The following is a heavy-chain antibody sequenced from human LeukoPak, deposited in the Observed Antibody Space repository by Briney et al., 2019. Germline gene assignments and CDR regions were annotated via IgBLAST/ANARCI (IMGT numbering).Heavy chain of an antibody. CDR3: ARVLSGRGSLYSYYYYMDV. V-gene: IGHV4-59*08. CDR2: IYYSGST. CDR1: GGSMSTYY. D-gene: IGHD3-16*01. Sequence: PSETLSLTCTVSGGSMSTYYWSWIRQPPGKGLEWIGYIYYSGSTNYNPSLKSRVTISVDTSKNQFSLKLSSVTAADTAVYYCARVLSGRGSLYSYYYYMDVWGKGTTVTISS. J-gene: IGHJ6*03.